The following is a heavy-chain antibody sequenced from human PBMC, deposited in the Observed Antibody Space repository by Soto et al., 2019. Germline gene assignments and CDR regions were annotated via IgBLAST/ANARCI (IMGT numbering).Heavy chain of an antibody. D-gene: IGHD2-2*01. CDR2: INPYSGGT. V-gene: IGHV1-2*04. Sequence: VKVSCKASGYTFTDYYIHLVRQAPGQGLEWMGWINPYSGGTNYAQRFQGWVTMTRDTSISTAYMELSRLTSDDTAVYYCARTEYQFTMDVWGQGTTVTVYS. CDR1: GYTFTDYY. J-gene: IGHJ6*02. CDR3: ARTEYQFTMDV.